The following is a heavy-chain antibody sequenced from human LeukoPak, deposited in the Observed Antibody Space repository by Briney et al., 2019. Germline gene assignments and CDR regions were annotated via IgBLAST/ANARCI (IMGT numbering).Heavy chain of an antibody. CDR1: GYSFTTYW. CDR2: IYPGDSDI. Sequence: GESLKISCKGSGYSFTTYWIAWVRQMPGKGLEWMGIIYPGDSDIRYSPSFQGQVTISADKSINTAYLQWSSLRASDTAMYYCARSNNWYDYCGQGTLVTVSS. J-gene: IGHJ5*01. V-gene: IGHV5-51*01. CDR3: ARSNNWYDY.